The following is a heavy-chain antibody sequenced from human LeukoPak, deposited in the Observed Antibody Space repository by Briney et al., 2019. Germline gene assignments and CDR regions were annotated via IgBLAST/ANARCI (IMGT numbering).Heavy chain of an antibody. Sequence: PSETLSLTCTVSGDSISSYYWSWIRQPPGKGLEWIGYIYYSRSANYNPSLKSRVTMSLDTSKNQFSLRLSSVTAADTAVYFCARSGFCSGGSCYATGLFDYWGQGTLVTVSS. CDR2: IYYSRSA. J-gene: IGHJ4*02. D-gene: IGHD2-15*01. CDR3: ARSGFCSGGSCYATGLFDY. V-gene: IGHV4-59*08. CDR1: GDSISSYY.